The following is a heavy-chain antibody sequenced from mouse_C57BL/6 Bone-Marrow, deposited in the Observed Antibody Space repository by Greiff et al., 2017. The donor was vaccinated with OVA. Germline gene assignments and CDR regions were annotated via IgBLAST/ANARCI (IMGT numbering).Heavy chain of an antibody. D-gene: IGHD4-1*02. J-gene: IGHJ2*01. V-gene: IGHV5-6*01. CDR3: ASTTGTVLDY. CDR2: ISSGGSYT. CDR1: GFTFSSYG. Sequence: EVQVVESGGDLVKPGGSLKLSCAASGFTFSSYGMSWVRQTPDKRLEWVATISSGGSYTYYPDSVQGRFTISRDNAKNTLYLQMSSLKSEDTAMYYCASTTGTVLDYWGQGTTLTVSS.